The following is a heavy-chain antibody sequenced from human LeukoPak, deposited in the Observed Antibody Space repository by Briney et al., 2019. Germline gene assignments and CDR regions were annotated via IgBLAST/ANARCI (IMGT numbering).Heavy chain of an antibody. J-gene: IGHJ4*02. CDR2: IRNNGATT. D-gene: IGHD6-19*01. Sequence: PGGSLRPSCAASGITFSSYAMTWVRQSPGKGLEWVASIRNNGATTDYADSVKGRFTISRDNSRNTLYLQMNSLRVEDTAVYYCAKAYHDSGCLIDYWGQGTLVTVSS. CDR1: GITFSSYA. V-gene: IGHV3-23*01. CDR3: AKAYHDSGCLIDY.